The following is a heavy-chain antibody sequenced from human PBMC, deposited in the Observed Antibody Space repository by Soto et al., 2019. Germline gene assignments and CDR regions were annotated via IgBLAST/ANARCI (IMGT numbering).Heavy chain of an antibody. V-gene: IGHV1-18*01. D-gene: IGHD2-2*01. Sequence: GASVKVSCKASGYTFTSYGISWVRQAPGQGLEWMGWISAYNGNTNYAQKLQGRVTMTTDTSTSTAYMELRSLRSDDTAVYYCANLVVPAPSGLVWFDPWGQGTLVTVSS. CDR3: ANLVVPAPSGLVWFDP. J-gene: IGHJ5*02. CDR1: GYTFTSYG. CDR2: ISAYNGNT.